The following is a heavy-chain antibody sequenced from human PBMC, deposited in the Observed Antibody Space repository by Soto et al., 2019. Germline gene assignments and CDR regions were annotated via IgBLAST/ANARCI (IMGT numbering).Heavy chain of an antibody. CDR3: ARGPLVVLNYFES. Sequence: QVQLVQSGTEVKKPGSSVKVSCKASGGTFRNYPINWVRQAPGQGLEWMGSIYPLTDIPDYAQNFQARLPXXXDXXTSTAHMELLRLSPDDTAMYFRARGPLVVLNYFESWGQGTLVTVSS. V-gene: IGHV1-69*02. J-gene: IGHJ4*02. CDR2: IYPLTDIP. CDR1: GGTFRNYP.